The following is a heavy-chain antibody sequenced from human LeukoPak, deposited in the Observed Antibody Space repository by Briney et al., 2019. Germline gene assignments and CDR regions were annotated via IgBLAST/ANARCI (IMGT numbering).Heavy chain of an antibody. Sequence: GGSLRLSCAASGFTFTDAWMSWVRQAPGKGLEWVGRIKSKSDGGTTDYAAPVKGRFTISRGDSKNTLYLQMNSLTTEDTAVYYCSKDAFDIWGQGTMVTVSS. V-gene: IGHV3-15*01. CDR1: GFTFTDAW. CDR3: SKDAFDI. CDR2: IKSKSDGGTT. J-gene: IGHJ3*02.